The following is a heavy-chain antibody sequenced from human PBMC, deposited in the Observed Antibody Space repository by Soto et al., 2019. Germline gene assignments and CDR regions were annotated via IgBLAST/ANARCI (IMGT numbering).Heavy chain of an antibody. CDR1: GGSFSGYY. J-gene: IGHJ4*02. CDR3: ARQRTTVVTQAYFDH. D-gene: IGHD2-21*02. V-gene: IGHV4-34*01. CDR2: INHSGST. Sequence: SETLSLTCAVYGGSFSGYYWSWIRQPPGKGLEWIGEINHSGSTNYNPSLKSRVTISVDTSKNQFSLKLSSVTATDTAVYYCARQRTTVVTQAYFDHWGQGALVTVSS.